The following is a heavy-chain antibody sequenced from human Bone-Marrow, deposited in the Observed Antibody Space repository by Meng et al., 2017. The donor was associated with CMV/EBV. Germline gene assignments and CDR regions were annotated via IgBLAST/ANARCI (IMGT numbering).Heavy chain of an antibody. CDR3: ARAGVGGTTPFDP. Sequence: KASGGNFNEDFISWVRQAPGQGLEWMGQIMPVFGTAEYSQKFLNRVKFTADESTSTIYMEISRLSPEDTAVYYCARAGVGGTTPFDPWGQGTLVTVSS. CDR2: IMPVFGTA. CDR1: GGNFNEDF. V-gene: IGHV1-69*01. J-gene: IGHJ5*02. D-gene: IGHD1/OR15-1a*01.